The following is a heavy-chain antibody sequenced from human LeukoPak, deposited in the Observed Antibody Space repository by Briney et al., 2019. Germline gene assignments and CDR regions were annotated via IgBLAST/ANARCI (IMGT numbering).Heavy chain of an antibody. CDR3: ARGDGYNSYYFDY. CDR1: GFTFSSYA. Sequence: GGSLRLSCAASGFTFSSYAMYWVRQAPGKGLEWVAFTRYDGSNKYYADSVKGRFIISRDNSKNTLYLQMNSLRAEDTAVYYCARGDGYNSYYFDYWGQGTLVTVSS. J-gene: IGHJ4*02. D-gene: IGHD5-24*01. V-gene: IGHV3-30*02. CDR2: TRYDGSNK.